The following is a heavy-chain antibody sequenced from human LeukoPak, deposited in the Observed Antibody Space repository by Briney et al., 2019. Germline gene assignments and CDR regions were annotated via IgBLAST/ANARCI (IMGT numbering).Heavy chain of an antibody. Sequence: GASVKVSCKASGYTFTSYGISWVRQAPGQGLEWMGWISAYNGNTNYAQKLQGIVTMTTDTSTSTAYMELRSLRSDDTAVYYCARVGYSYGYYYYYGMDVWGQGTTVTVSS. CDR1: GYTFTSYG. V-gene: IGHV1-18*01. J-gene: IGHJ6*02. CDR3: ARVGYSYGYYYYYGMDV. D-gene: IGHD5-18*01. CDR2: ISAYNGNT.